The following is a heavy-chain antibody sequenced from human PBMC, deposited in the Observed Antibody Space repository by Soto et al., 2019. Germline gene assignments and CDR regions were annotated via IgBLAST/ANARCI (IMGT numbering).Heavy chain of an antibody. CDR3: AIQDGGVVY. Sequence: SETLSLTCTVSGGSITTYYWSWIRQPPGKGLEWIGNIYHSGSTNYNPSLKSRVTISVDTSKNQFFLKLRNLKSDDTAVYSCAIQDGGVVYWGQGTLVTVSS. V-gene: IGHV4-59*01. J-gene: IGHJ4*02. CDR2: IYHSGST. D-gene: IGHD3-16*01. CDR1: GGSITTYY.